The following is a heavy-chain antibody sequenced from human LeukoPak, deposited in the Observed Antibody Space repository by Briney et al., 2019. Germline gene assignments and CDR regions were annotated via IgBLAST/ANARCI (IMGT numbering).Heavy chain of an antibody. J-gene: IGHJ4*02. D-gene: IGHD1-26*01. CDR2: IYHSGTT. CDR3: AASGSFNFDY. V-gene: IGHV4-38-2*01. CDR1: GYSISSGYF. Sequence: SETLSLTCAVSGYSISSGYFWGWIRQPPGKGLEWIGSIYHSGTTYYSPSLKSRVTISVDTSKNQFSLKLSSVTAADTAVYYCAASGSFNFDYWGQGTLVTVSS.